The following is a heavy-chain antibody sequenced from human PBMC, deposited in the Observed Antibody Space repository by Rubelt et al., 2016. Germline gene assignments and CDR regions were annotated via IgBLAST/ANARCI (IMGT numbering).Heavy chain of an antibody. CDR3: ARGGEGDGYNWGPYWYFDL. Sequence: SYAMHWVRQAPGKGLEWVAVISYDGSNKYYADSVKGRFTISRDNSKNTLYLQMNSLRAEDTAVYYCARGGEGDGYNWGPYWYFDLWGRGTLVTVSS. J-gene: IGHJ2*01. CDR1: SYA. CDR2: ISYDGSNK. D-gene: IGHD5-24*01. V-gene: IGHV3-30*04.